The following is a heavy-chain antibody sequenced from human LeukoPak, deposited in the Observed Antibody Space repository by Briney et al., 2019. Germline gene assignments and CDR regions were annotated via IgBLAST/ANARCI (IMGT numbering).Heavy chain of an antibody. Sequence: PGGSLRLSCAASGFTFSSYAMSWVRQAPGKGLEWDSAISGSGGNTYYADSVKGRFTISRDNSKNTLYLQMNSLRAEDTAVYYCAKGDSSGYYPDYWGQGTLVTVSS. CDR2: ISGSGGNT. CDR1: GFTFSSYA. CDR3: AKGDSSGYYPDY. D-gene: IGHD3-22*01. V-gene: IGHV3-23*01. J-gene: IGHJ4*02.